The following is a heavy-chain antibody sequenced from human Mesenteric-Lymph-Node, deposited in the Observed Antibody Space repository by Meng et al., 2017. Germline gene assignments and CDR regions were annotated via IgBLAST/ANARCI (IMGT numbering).Heavy chain of an antibody. CDR3: ARDGGVVAVTPRGDAFSI. J-gene: IGHJ3*02. CDR1: RGSIRSGSYF. CDR2: IYPSGDT. Sequence: SETLSLTCSVFRGSIRSGSYFWNWIRQPAGKGLEWIGTIYPSGDTRYNSSLSSRATMSIDTSKNQFSLKLTSLTAADTAVYYCARDGGVVAVTPRGDAFSIWGQGTMVTVSS. V-gene: IGHV4-61*02. D-gene: IGHD2-15*01.